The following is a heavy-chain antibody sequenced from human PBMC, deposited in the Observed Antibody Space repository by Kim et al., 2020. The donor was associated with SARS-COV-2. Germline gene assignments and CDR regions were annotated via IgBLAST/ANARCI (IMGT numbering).Heavy chain of an antibody. V-gene: IGHV4-39*01. CDR3: ARLPHDSSGYVDC. D-gene: IGHD3-22*01. Sequence: SETLSLTCTVSGGSISSSFNYWGWIRQPPGKGLEWIGSVYHSGSTYDSPSLKSRVTVSVDTSKNEFSLKVNSVTSADTAVYFCARLPHDSSGYVDCWGQGTLVTVSS. J-gene: IGHJ4*02. CDR1: GGSISSSFNY. CDR2: VYHSGST.